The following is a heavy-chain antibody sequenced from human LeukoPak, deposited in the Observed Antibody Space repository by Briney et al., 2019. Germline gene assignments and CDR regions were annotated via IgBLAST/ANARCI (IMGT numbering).Heavy chain of an antibody. CDR1: GYSISSGYY. V-gene: IGHV4-38-2*02. Sequence: SEGLSLTCTVSGYSISSGYYWGWIRQPPGKGLEWIGSIYHSGSTYYNPSLKSRVTISVDTSKNQFSLKLSSVTAADTAVYYCASYCGGDCYDAFDIWGQGTMVTVSS. CDR3: ASYCGGDCYDAFDI. CDR2: IYHSGST. J-gene: IGHJ3*02. D-gene: IGHD2-21*02.